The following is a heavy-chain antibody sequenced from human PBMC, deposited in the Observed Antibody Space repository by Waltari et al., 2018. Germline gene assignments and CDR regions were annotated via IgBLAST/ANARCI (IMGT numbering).Heavy chain of an antibody. CDR1: GISFTELS. Sequence: QVQVGQSGAEVKKPGASVKVSCKVSGISFTELSIHWVRQTSGKGLEWMGGFDLPDGERNSAQKFQGRLKMTEDISTDTAYMELSSLRSDDTAVYYCAAGLSSGWTNLWGPGTLVTVS. CDR2: FDLPDGER. J-gene: IGHJ5*02. D-gene: IGHD6-19*01. CDR3: AAGLSSGWTNL. V-gene: IGHV1-24*01.